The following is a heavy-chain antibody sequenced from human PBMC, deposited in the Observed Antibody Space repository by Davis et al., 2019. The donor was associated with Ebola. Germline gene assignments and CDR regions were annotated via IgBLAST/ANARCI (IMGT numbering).Heavy chain of an antibody. D-gene: IGHD3-3*01. V-gene: IGHV3-30*04. Sequence: PGGSLRLSCAASGFTFRNYAMHWVRQAPGKGLEWVAVVSNSEREKFYADSVKGRFTIPRDNSENTLYLQMNSLTADDTAVDYCARAVFHEVLDYWGQGTPVTVSS. CDR1: GFTFRNYA. CDR3: ARAVFHEVLDY. J-gene: IGHJ4*02. CDR2: VSNSEREK.